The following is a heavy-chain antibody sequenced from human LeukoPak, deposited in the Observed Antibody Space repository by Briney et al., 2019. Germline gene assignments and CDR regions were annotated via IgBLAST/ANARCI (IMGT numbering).Heavy chain of an antibody. D-gene: IGHD2-15*01. Sequence: GGSLRLSCAASGFTFSSYAMSWVRQAPGKGLEWVASIKQDGSQKSYVDSVKGRFTISRDNAKNSLSLQMDSLRGEDTAVYYCARDLSLYCSGGSCYSLNYWGQGTLVTVSS. CDR2: IKQDGSQK. J-gene: IGHJ4*02. CDR1: GFTFSSYA. CDR3: ARDLSLYCSGGSCYSLNY. V-gene: IGHV3-7*01.